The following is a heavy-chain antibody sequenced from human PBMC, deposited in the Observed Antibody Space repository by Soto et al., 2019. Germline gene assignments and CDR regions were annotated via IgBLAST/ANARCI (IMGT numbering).Heavy chain of an antibody. CDR1: GGSISGYY. V-gene: IGHV4-59*01. Sequence: SETLSLTCTVSGGSISGYYWSWIRQPPGKGLEWIGCIYCSVSTNYNPSLKSRVTISVDTTKNQFSMKLNYETAADTAVYYCARDYGGPFDYWGQGTLVTVS. CDR2: IYCSVST. D-gene: IGHD4-17*01. CDR3: ARDYGGPFDY. J-gene: IGHJ4*02.